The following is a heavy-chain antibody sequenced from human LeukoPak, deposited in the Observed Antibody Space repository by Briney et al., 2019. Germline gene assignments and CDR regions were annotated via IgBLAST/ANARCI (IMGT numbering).Heavy chain of an antibody. CDR1: GLTFSNSA. CDR3: AKSLSGTYFNFDY. D-gene: IGHD1-26*01. Sequence: GGSLRLSRAAFGLTFSNSAMSWVRQAPGKGLEWVSTSTGSGGTTYYADSVKGRFTISRDNSKNTLYLQMNSLRAEDTALYYCAKSLSGTYFNFDYWGQGTLVTVSS. CDR2: STGSGGTT. J-gene: IGHJ4*02. V-gene: IGHV3-23*01.